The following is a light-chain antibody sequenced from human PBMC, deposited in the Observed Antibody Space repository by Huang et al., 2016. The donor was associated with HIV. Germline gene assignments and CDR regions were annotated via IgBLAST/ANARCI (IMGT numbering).Light chain of an antibody. J-gene: IGKJ1*01. Sequence: DIQMTQSPSSLSASPGVRVPLSCRANQDIGNFLAWYQHKPGGVPRLLIYGASTLQSGVPSRFSGRGSGTYFTLTITSFQPDDVATYYCQRYDSAPRAFGQGTKVEI. CDR3: QRYDSAPRA. CDR1: QDIGNF. V-gene: IGKV1-27*01. CDR2: GAS.